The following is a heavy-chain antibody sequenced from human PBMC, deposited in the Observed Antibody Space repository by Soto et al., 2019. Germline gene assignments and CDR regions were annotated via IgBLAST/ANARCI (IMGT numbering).Heavy chain of an antibody. CDR3: ARAWKQPWGGMDV. J-gene: IGHJ6*02. CDR1: SDSVISNSYY. Sequence: PSDTLSLTFAFSSDSVISNSYYWSWIRQPPGKGLEFIGYIYYSGSTNYNPSLKIRVTISLDTSKNQFSLRLSSVTAADTAVYYCARAWKQPWGGMDVWGPGTTVTVSS. V-gene: IGHV4-61*01. D-gene: IGHD6-13*01. CDR2: IYYSGST.